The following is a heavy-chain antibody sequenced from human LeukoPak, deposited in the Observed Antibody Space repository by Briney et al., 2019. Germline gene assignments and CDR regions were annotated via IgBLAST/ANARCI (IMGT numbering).Heavy chain of an antibody. J-gene: IGHJ4*02. CDR1: GFGFSRYA. CDR2: ITESGHST. D-gene: IGHD4/OR15-4a*01. Sequence: GGSLRLSCAASGFGFSRYAMTWVRRAPGKGLEWVSLITESGHSTYYTKSVKGRFTISRDNSKNTLYLQMNSLGVEDTALHFCAKGFACAENRCYGLDSWAQGILVIVSS. V-gene: IGHV3-23*01. CDR3: AKGFACAENRCYGLDS.